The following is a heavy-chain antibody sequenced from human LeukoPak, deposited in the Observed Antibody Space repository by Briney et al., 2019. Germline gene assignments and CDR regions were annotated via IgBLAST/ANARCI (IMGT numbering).Heavy chain of an antibody. CDR1: GGSFSGYY. Sequence: SETLSLTCAVYGGSFSGYYWSWIRQPPGKGLEWIGEINHSGSTNYNPSLKSRVTISVDTSKNQFSLILSSVTAADTAVYYCASPEAPVATDSSYLHWGQGTLVTVSS. CDR2: INHSGST. J-gene: IGHJ1*01. V-gene: IGHV4-34*01. D-gene: IGHD2-15*01. CDR3: ASPEAPVATDSSYLH.